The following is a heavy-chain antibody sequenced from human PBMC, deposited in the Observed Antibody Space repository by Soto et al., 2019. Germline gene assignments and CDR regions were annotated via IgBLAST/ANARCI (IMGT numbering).Heavy chain of an antibody. V-gene: IGHV3-23*01. D-gene: IGHD2-15*01. CDR3: AKGDCSGGSCYRGFDS. Sequence: WGSLRLSCAASGFTFNNYAMTWVRQAPGVGLEWVSTISGSGATTYYTDSVKGRFTISRDNSKHTLSLQMNSLRADDTAMYYCAKGDCSGGSCYRGFDSWGQGALVTVSS. CDR1: GFTFNNYA. J-gene: IGHJ4*02. CDR2: ISGSGATT.